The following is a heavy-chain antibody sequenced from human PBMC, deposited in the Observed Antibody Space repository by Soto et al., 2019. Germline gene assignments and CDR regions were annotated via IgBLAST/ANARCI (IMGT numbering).Heavy chain of an antibody. Sequence: GSLRLSCAASGFSFSDSAMHWVRQASGKGLEWVGFIRSKAYGGTTEYAASVKGRFTISRDDSKSIANLQMNSLKTEDTAMYYCTRDPYGSGSYLGFLWGQGTLVTVSS. CDR3: TRDPYGSGSYLGFL. J-gene: IGHJ4*02. D-gene: IGHD3-10*01. V-gene: IGHV3-49*04. CDR2: IRSKAYGGTT. CDR1: GFSFSDSA.